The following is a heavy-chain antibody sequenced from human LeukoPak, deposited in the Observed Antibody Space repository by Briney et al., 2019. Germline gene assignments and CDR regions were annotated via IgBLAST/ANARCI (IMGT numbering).Heavy chain of an antibody. J-gene: IGHJ6*02. Sequence: GGSLRLSCAASGFTFSSFGMNWVRQAPGKGLEWVSYITGSSSTIYYADSVKGRFTISRDNAKNPLYLQMNSLRDEDTAVYYCARDGFDYYGMDVWGQGTTVTVSS. D-gene: IGHD5-12*01. CDR1: GFTFSSFG. CDR2: ITGSSSTI. V-gene: IGHV3-48*02. CDR3: ARDGFDYYGMDV.